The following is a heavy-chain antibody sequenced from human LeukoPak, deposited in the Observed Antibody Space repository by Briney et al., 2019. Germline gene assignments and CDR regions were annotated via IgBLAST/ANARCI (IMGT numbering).Heavy chain of an antibody. CDR2: IDSDGSGT. CDR3: ARGGYTGSYFDNWFDP. Sequence: GGSLRLSCAASGFTFSPYWMHWVRQAPGKGLVWVSRIDSDGSGTTYADSVKGRFTISRDNAKNTLYLQMKSLRAEDTAVYYCARGGYTGSYFDNWFDPWGQGTQVTVSS. D-gene: IGHD1-26*01. J-gene: IGHJ5*02. CDR1: GFTFSPYW. V-gene: IGHV3-74*01.